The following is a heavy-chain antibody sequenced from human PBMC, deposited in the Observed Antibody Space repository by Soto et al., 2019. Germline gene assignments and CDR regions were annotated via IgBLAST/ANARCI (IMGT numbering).Heavy chain of an antibody. CDR2: INPTNSGT. CDR1: GYTFTDYY. V-gene: IGHV1-2*02. J-gene: IGHJ6*03. Sequence: QVQLVQSGAEVKKPGASVKVSCKASGYTFTDYYIHWVRQAPGQGLQWLGWINPTNSGTRYARSFQGRVTVTRDTSINAAYMELSRLRSDATAVYYCARGITSRLVFYYYYMDVWGFGTTVTVSS. CDR3: ARGITSRLVFYYYYMDV.